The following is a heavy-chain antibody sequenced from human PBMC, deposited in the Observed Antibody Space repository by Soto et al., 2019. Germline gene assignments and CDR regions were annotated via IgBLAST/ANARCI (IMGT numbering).Heavy chain of an antibody. D-gene: IGHD3-16*02. Sequence: SETLSLTYPDSGGPISSTNWWSWLRQPPGQGLERTGELHHRQRTDYNPYIKSRVTLSVDKSKNQFSLKLSSVTAADTAVYYSARGLSTLSPLDYWGEGTPVTVSS. J-gene: IGHJ4*02. CDR3: ARGLSTLSPLDY. V-gene: IGHV4-4*02. CDR2: LHHRQRT. CDR1: GGPISSTNW.